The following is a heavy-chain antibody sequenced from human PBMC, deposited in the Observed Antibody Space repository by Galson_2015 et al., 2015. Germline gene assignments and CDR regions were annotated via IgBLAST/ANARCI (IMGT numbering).Heavy chain of an antibody. CDR2: IWYDGSNK. V-gene: IGHV3-33*01. CDR1: GFTFSSYG. D-gene: IGHD5-24*01. J-gene: IGHJ4*02. CDR3: AREGWLRLDRTLDY. Sequence: SLRLSCAAPGFTFSSYGMHWVRQAPGKGLEWVAVIWYDGSNKYYADSVKGRFAISRDNSKNTLYLQMNSLRAEDTAVYYCAREGWLRLDRTLDYWGQGTLVTVSS.